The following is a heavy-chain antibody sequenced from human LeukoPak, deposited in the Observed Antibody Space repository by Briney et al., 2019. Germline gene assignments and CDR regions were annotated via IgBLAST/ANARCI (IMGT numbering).Heavy chain of an antibody. Sequence: GGSLRLSCAASGFTFSSYDMSWVRQAPGKGLEWVSAISGSGGSTYYADSVKGRFTISRDNSKNTLYLQMNSLRAEDTAVYYCAKTEEIRLWLPLGYWGQGTLVTVSS. CDR3: AKTEEIRLWLPLGY. CDR1: GFTFSSYD. V-gene: IGHV3-23*01. D-gene: IGHD5-18*01. CDR2: ISGSGGST. J-gene: IGHJ4*02.